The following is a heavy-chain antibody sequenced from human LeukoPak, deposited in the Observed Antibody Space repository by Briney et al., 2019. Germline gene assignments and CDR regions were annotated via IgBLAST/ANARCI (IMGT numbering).Heavy chain of an antibody. V-gene: IGHV3-7*01. D-gene: IGHD4-17*01. CDR1: GFSFRNYW. J-gene: IGHJ4*02. CDR2: IEEDGSDK. Sequence: PGGSLRLSCIGYGFSFRNYWMSWVRQAPGKGLKWVASIEEDGSDKFYVDSVKGRFTISRDNTKNSVFVQMNSLWAEDTAVYYCARLKDGVTIFDYWGQGILVSVAS. CDR3: ARLKDGVTIFDY.